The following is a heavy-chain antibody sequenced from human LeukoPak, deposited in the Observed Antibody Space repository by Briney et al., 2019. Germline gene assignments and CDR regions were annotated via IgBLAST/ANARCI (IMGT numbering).Heavy chain of an antibody. J-gene: IGHJ4*02. CDR3: ARGSTYYDILTGYHYYFDY. D-gene: IGHD3-9*01. CDR2: LNSDGSTT. CDR1: GFTFSSFW. Sequence: PGGSLRLSCAASGFTFSSFWMHWVRQVPGKGLVWVSGLNSDGSTTGYADSVKGRFTISRDNAKNSLYLQMNSLRAEDTALYYCARGSTYYDILTGYHYYFDYWGQGTPVTVSS. V-gene: IGHV3-74*01.